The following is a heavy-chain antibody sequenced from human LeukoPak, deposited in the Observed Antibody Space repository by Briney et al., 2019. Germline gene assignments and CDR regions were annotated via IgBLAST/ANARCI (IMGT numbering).Heavy chain of an antibody. V-gene: IGHV1-2*02. D-gene: IGHD3-22*01. CDR1: GYTFTGYY. J-gene: IGHJ4*02. CDR2: INPNSGGT. Sequence: ASVKVSCKASGYTFTGYYMHWVRQAPGQGLEWMGWINPNSGGTNYAQKFQGRVTMTRDTSISTAYMELSRLRSDDTAVYYCARAYYYDSSGCPYWGQGTLVTVSS. CDR3: ARAYYYDSSGCPY.